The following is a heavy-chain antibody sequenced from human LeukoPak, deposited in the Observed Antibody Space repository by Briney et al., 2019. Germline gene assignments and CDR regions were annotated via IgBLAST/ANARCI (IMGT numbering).Heavy chain of an antibody. CDR1: GFTFSSYA. CDR3: AKDRSITMIVVVNLDY. J-gene: IGHJ4*02. V-gene: IGHV3-23*01. CDR2: ISGSGGST. Sequence: GGSLRLSCAASGFTFSSYAMSWVRQAPGKGLEWVSAISGSGGSTYYADSVKGRFTISRDNSKNTLYLQMNSLRAEDTAVYYCAKDRSITMIVVVNLDYWGQGTLVTVSS. D-gene: IGHD3-22*01.